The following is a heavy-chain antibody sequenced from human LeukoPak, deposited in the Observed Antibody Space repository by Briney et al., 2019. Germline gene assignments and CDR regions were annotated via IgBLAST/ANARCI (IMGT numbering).Heavy chain of an antibody. J-gene: IGHJ4*02. CDR3: ARAADYYGSGSYPYYFDY. Sequence: ASVKVSCKASGYTFTSYGISWARQAPGQGLEWMGWINTYNGNTNYAQNVQGRVTMTTDTSTSTAYMELRSLASDDTAVYYCARAADYYGSGSYPYYFDYWGQGTLVTVSS. CDR1: GYTFTSYG. CDR2: INTYNGNT. D-gene: IGHD3-10*01. V-gene: IGHV1-18*01.